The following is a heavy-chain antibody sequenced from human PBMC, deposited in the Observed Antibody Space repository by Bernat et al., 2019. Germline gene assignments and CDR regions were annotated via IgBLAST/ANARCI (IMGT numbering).Heavy chain of an antibody. J-gene: IGHJ4*02. CDR1: GFTFSSYG. Sequence: QVQLVESGGGVVQPGRSLRLSCAASGFTFSSYGMHWVRQAPGKGLEWVALIWYDGSNKYYADSVKGRFTISRDNSKNTLYLQMNSLRAEDSAVYYCAKDKGTGILRGGVIDYWGQGTLVTVSS. V-gene: IGHV3-33*06. CDR2: IWYDGSNK. CDR3: AKDKGTGILRGGVIDY. D-gene: IGHD3-10*01.